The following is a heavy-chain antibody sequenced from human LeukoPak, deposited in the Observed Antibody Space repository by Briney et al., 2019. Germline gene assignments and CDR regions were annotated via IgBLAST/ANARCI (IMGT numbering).Heavy chain of an antibody. Sequence: GGCLRLSCAVSRFTFSSYWMTWVRQAPGTGLEWVANINEDGSETYYVDSVKGRFTISRDNAKNSLYLQMNSLRAEDTAVYYCARGGPTGALDDWGQGTLVTVSS. CDR1: RFTFSSYW. V-gene: IGHV3-7*01. J-gene: IGHJ4*02. CDR3: ARGGPTGALDD. CDR2: INEDGSET. D-gene: IGHD7-27*01.